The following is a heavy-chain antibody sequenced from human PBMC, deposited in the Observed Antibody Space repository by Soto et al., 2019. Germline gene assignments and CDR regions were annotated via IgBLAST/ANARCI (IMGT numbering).Heavy chain of an antibody. CDR2: ITSSSSYI. J-gene: IGHJ4*02. V-gene: IGHV3-21*01. CDR3: AVEQDLSR. CDR1: GFTFSSYS. D-gene: IGHD2-15*01. Sequence: GGSLRLSCAASGFTFSSYSMNWVRQAPGKGLEWVSSITSSSSYIYYADSVKGRFTISRDNAKNALYLQMNSLRAEDTAVYYCAVEQDLSRWGQGTLVTVSS.